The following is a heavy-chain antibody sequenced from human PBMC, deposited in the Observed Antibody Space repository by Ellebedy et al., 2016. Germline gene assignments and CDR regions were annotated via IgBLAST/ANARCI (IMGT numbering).Heavy chain of an antibody. V-gene: IGHV4-39*01. CDR2: IHHDGRT. CDR3: ATSLAYLAEGLY. CDR1: GDSITNNYYY. Sequence: SETLSLTCTVSGDSITNNYYYWGCVRQPPGKGLEWIGSIHHDGRTYYNPSLKSRVTFSVDASKNQYSLRLRSVTAADTAVYYCATSLAYLAEGLYWGQGILVTVSS. D-gene: IGHD3-3*02. J-gene: IGHJ4*02.